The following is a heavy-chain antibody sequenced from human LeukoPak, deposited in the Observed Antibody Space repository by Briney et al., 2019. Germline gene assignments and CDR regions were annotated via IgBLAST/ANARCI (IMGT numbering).Heavy chain of an antibody. J-gene: IGHJ4*02. CDR3: AREHSSSWVDY. CDR2: IYYSGST. D-gene: IGHD6-13*01. CDR1: GGSINSYY. Sequence: PSETLSLTCTVSGGSINSYYWSWIRQPPGKGLEWIGYIYYSGSTNYNPSLKSRVTISVDTSKNQFSLKLSSVTAADTAVYHCAREHSSSWVDYWGQGILVSVSS. V-gene: IGHV4-59*01.